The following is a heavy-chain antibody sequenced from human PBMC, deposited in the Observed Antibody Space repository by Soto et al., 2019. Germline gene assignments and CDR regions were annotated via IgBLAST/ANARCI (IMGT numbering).Heavy chain of an antibody. CDR1: GSTFSSYT. CDR2: LIPVLGVT. V-gene: IGHV1-69*02. J-gene: IGHJ6*02. CDR3: ARRRYCGADCYSKYYYGMDV. Sequence: QVQLVQSGAEMKRPGSSVKVSCQASGSTFSSYTVSWVRQSPGQGLEWMGRLIPVLGVTNYAQKFKGRVAITADKSKTIAYMELSSLRSGDTAFYYCARRRYCGADCYSKYYYGMDVWGQGTTVTVSS. D-gene: IGHD2-21*02.